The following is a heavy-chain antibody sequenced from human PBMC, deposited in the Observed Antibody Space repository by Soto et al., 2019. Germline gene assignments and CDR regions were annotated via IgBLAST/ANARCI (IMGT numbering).Heavy chain of an antibody. Sequence: GESLKISCEASGYIFANYWIGWVRQKPGKGLEWMGIIYPGDSDTRYNPSFQGHVTISADKSVNTAYLQWSSLKASDSAMYYCARAHSNGWYRHFDYWGQGTMVTVYS. CDR3: ARAHSNGWYRHFDY. D-gene: IGHD6-19*01. V-gene: IGHV5-51*01. J-gene: IGHJ4*02. CDR1: GYIFANYW. CDR2: IYPGDSDT.